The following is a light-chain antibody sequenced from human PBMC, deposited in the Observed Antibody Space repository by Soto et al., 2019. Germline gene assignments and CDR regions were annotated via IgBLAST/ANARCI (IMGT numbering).Light chain of an antibody. V-gene: IGKV3-15*01. CDR2: GAS. CDR3: QQYRSWPRT. Sequence: EIVLTQSPATLSVSPGERVTLSCRASQSVDINLAWYQQKPGQAPRLLIYGASTSATDMSGTFSGRGSGTEFTLTISNLRPEDFADYYCQQYRSWPRTFGQGTKVDI. CDR1: QSVDIN. J-gene: IGKJ1*01.